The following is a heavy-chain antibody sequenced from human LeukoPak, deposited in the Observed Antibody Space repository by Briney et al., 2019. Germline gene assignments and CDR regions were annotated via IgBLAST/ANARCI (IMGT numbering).Heavy chain of an antibody. V-gene: IGHV1-18*01. CDR1: GYTFTSYG. CDR3: ARVTKLLLLWCGTYDY. Sequence: ASVKVSCKASGYTFTSYGISWVRQAPGQGLEWMGWISAYNGNTNYAQKLQGRVTMTTDTSTSTAYVELRSLRSDDTAVYYCARVTKLLLLWCGTYDYWGQGTLVTVSS. CDR2: ISAYNGNT. J-gene: IGHJ4*02. D-gene: IGHD3-10*01.